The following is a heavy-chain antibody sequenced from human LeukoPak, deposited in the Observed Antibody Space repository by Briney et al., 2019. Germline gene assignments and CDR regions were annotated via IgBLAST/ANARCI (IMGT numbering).Heavy chain of an antibody. V-gene: IGHV1-69*06. CDR1: GGTFSSYA. D-gene: IGHD6-19*01. J-gene: IGHJ3*02. CDR2: IIPIFGTA. Sequence: SVKVSCKASGGTFSSYAISWVRQAPGQGLERMGGIIPIFGTANYAQKFQGRVTITADKSTSTAYMELSSLRSEDTAVYYCAREYSSGESYAFDIWGQGTMVTVSS. CDR3: AREYSSGESYAFDI.